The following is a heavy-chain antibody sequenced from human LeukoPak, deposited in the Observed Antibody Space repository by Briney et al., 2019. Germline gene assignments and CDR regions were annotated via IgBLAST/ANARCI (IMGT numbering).Heavy chain of an antibody. J-gene: IGHJ4*02. CDR2: MNPNSGNT. CDR3: ARVLLWFGELSNPFDY. V-gene: IGHV1-8*01. CDR1: GYTFTSYD. Sequence: ASVKVSCKASGYTFTSYDINWVRQATGQGLEWMGWMNPNSGNTGYAQKFQGRVTITADKSTSTAYMELSSLRSEDTAVYYCARVLLWFGELSNPFDYWGQGTLVTVSS. D-gene: IGHD3-10*01.